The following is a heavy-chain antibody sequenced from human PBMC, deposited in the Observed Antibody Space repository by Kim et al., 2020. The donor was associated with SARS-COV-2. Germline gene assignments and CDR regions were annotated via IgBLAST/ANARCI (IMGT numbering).Heavy chain of an antibody. CDR1: GFTFRNYA. J-gene: IGHJ4*02. CDR2: ITSDGSDK. D-gene: IGHD3-16*01. CDR3: ARVFSDAFSWGSYRL. Sequence: GGSLRLSCTASGFTFRNYAMHWVRQAPGKGLEWVSSITSDGSDKYYADSVQDRFTISRDNSKNTVYLQVNTLRSDDTAVYYCARVFSDAFSWGSYRLWGQETLVTVSS. V-gene: IGHV3-30*04.